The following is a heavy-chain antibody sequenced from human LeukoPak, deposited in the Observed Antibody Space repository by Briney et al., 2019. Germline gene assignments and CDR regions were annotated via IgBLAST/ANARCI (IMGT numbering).Heavy chain of an antibody. D-gene: IGHD2/OR15-2a*01. CDR1: GDSISDYY. CDR3: ARELKVGNTGYYFDY. CDR2: IYYSGST. V-gene: IGHV4-59*01. Sequence: SETLSLTCTVSGDSISDYYWSWIRQSPGKGLAWIGYIYYSGSTNYNPSLKSRVTISVDTSKSQFSLKLNSVTAADTAVYYCARELKVGNTGYYFDYWGQGTLVTVSS. J-gene: IGHJ4*02.